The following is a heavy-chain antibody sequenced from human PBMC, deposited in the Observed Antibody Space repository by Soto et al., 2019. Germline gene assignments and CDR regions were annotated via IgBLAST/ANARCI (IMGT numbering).Heavy chain of an antibody. CDR3: ARRRYCATGVCGNFDY. Sequence: PGASLKISCKASGYRFISYWIGWVRQMPGKGLEWMGIIYPYDSETNYSPSFQGQVTPSADKSITTAYMEWSSLKASDTAMYYCARRRYCATGVCGNFDYWGQGTLVTVSS. V-gene: IGHV5-51*01. CDR2: IYPYDSET. D-gene: IGHD2-8*01. J-gene: IGHJ4*02. CDR1: GYRFISYW.